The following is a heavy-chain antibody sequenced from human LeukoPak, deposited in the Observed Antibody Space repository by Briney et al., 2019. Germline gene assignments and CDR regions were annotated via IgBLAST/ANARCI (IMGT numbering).Heavy chain of an antibody. CDR1: GFTFSSYV. Sequence: GGSLRLSCVDTGFTFSSYVMRWVRQAPGKGLEWVSSSGSNSGTYYADSVRGRFTISRDNSKKTLYLQMNGLRAEDTAVCYCAKGLGYRFDDWGQGTLVTVSS. D-gene: IGHD3-16*02. V-gene: IGHV3-23*01. CDR3: AKGLGYRFDD. CDR2: SSGSNSGT. J-gene: IGHJ4*02.